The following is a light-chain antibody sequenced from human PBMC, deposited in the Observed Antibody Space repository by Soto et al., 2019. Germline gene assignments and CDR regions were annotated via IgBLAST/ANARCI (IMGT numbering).Light chain of an antibody. CDR1: SSDVGGYNY. V-gene: IGLV2-14*01. CDR3: SSYTGSSTPYV. CDR2: DVT. J-gene: IGLJ1*01. Sequence: QSALTQPASVYGSPGQSITISGTGTSSDVGGYNYVSWYQQHPVKAPKLMIYDVTNRPSGVSDRFSGSKSGNTASLTISGLQAEDEADYYCSSYTGSSTPYVFGTGTKVTVL.